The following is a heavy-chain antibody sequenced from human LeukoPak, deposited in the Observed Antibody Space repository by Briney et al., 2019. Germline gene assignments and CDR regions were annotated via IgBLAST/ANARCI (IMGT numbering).Heavy chain of an antibody. Sequence: PGGSLRLSCAASGFTFSSYAMSLVRQAPGKGLEWVSAISSSGGSTYYADSVKGRFTISRDNSKNTLYLQMNSLRAEDTAVYYCARGDPASIAARPFDYWGQGTLVTVSS. D-gene: IGHD6-6*01. J-gene: IGHJ4*02. CDR3: ARGDPASIAARPFDY. V-gene: IGHV3-23*01. CDR2: ISSSGGST. CDR1: GFTFSSYA.